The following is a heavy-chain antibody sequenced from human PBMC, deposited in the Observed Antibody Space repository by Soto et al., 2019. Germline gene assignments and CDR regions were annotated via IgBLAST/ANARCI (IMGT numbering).Heavy chain of an antibody. CDR1: GFTFDDYA. CDR3: ARGVYDSNGYSYP. CDR2: ISWNSGNV. J-gene: IGHJ5*02. Sequence: EVQLVESGGGLVQPGRSLRLSCAASGFTFDDYAIHWVRQAPGKGLEWVSGISWNSGNVDYADSVKGRFTISRDNAKNSLFLQMNSLRAEDTAVYYCARGVYDSNGYSYPWGQGTLVTVSS. V-gene: IGHV3-9*01. D-gene: IGHD3-22*01.